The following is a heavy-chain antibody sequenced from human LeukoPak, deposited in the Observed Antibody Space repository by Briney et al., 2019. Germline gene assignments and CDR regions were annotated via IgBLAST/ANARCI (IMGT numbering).Heavy chain of an antibody. V-gene: IGHV1-18*01. CDR1: GYTFTSYG. Sequence: ASVKVSCKASGYTFTSYGISWVRQAPGQGLEWMGWISAYSGNTNYAQKLQGRVTMTIDTSTSTAYMELRSLRSDDTAVYYCARKASGWYYFDYWGQGTLVTVSS. J-gene: IGHJ4*02. CDR2: ISAYSGNT. D-gene: IGHD6-19*01. CDR3: ARKASGWYYFDY.